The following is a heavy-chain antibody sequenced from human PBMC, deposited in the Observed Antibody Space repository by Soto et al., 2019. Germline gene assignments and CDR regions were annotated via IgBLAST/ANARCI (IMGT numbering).Heavy chain of an antibody. CDR3: ATEVSYQFDSGSYYPLKF. J-gene: IGHJ4*02. CDR1: GYVLSELS. V-gene: IGHV1-24*01. Sequence: GASVKVSCKVSGYVLSELSMHWVRQAPGKGFEWMGAFDTEDGSTIYAQRFQGRVTMTGDTSADTAYMELSSLRSEDTAVYYCATEVSYQFDSGSYYPLKFWGPGTLVTVSS. D-gene: IGHD3-22*01. CDR2: FDTEDGST.